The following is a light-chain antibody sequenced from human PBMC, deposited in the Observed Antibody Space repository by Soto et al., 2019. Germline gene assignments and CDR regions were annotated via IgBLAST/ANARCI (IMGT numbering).Light chain of an antibody. CDR3: QQYASSPVT. CDR2: GAS. J-gene: IGKJ1*01. Sequence: EIVLTQSPGTLSLSPGERVTLSCRASQSVSSSYLAWYQQKPGQAPRLLFYGASSRATGIPDRFSGSGSGTDFTLTISRLEPEDFEVYYCQQYASSPVTFGQGTKVDIK. CDR1: QSVSSSY. V-gene: IGKV3-20*01.